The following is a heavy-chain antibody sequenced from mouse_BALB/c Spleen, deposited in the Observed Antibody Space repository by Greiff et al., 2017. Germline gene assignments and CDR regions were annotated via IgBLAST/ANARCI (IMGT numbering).Heavy chain of an antibody. CDR3: ARQYGNSSWFAY. CDR1: GFTFSDYY. D-gene: IGHD2-10*02. CDR2: ISDGGSYT. Sequence: EVHLVESGGGLVKPGGSLKLSCAASGFTFSDYYMYWVRQTPEKRLEWVATISDGGSYTYYPDSVKGRFTISRDNAKNNLYLQMSSLKSEDTAMYYCARQYGNSSWFAYWGQGTLVTVSA. V-gene: IGHV5-4*02. J-gene: IGHJ3*01.